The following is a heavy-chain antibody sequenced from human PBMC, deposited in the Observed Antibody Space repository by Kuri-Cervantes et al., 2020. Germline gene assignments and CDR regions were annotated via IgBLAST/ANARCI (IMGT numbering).Heavy chain of an antibody. CDR3: VRGGYGTALDL. V-gene: IGHV3-74*01. J-gene: IGHJ3*01. CDR2: ISSDGSYP. Sequence: GGSLRLSCTASGVMFDNFAMSWVRQAPGEGLVWVSQISSDGSYPTYAESVEGRFTISRDSAKNTLHLKLNSLRAEDTAVYYCVRGGYGTALDLWGQGTVVTVSS. D-gene: IGHD5-18*01. CDR1: GVMFDNFA.